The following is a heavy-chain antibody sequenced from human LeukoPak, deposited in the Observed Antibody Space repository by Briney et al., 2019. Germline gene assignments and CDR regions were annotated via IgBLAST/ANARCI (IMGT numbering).Heavy chain of an antibody. CDR1: GGSISSYY. Sequence: PSETLSLTCTVSGGSISSYYWSWIRQPPGKGLEWIGYIYYSGSTNYNPSLKSRVTISVDTSKNQFSLKLSSVTAADTAVYYCAREVGGNSILWGRGTLVTVSS. D-gene: IGHD4-23*01. J-gene: IGHJ4*02. V-gene: IGHV4-59*01. CDR2: IYYSGST. CDR3: AREVGGNSIL.